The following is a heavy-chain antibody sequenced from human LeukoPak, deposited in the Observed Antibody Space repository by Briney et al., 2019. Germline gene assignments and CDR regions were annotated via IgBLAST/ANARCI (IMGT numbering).Heavy chain of an antibody. Sequence: PGGSLRLSCSASGFTFSSYSMNWVRQAPGKGLEWMANIKEDGSEEYYVDSVKGRFTISRDNAKNSLYLQMNSLRAEDTAVYYCARKYSSSWDYWGQGTLVTVSS. V-gene: IGHV3-7*01. CDR3: ARKYSSSWDY. CDR2: IKEDGSEE. D-gene: IGHD6-6*01. CDR1: GFTFSSYS. J-gene: IGHJ4*02.